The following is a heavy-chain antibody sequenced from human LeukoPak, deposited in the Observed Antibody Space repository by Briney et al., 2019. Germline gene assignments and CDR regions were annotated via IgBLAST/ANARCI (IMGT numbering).Heavy chain of an antibody. Sequence: SETLSLTCTVSGGSISGGSYYWSWIPQPAGRGLEWIGRIYTSGSTNYNPSLKSRVTIPVDTSKNQFSLKLSSVTAADTAVYYCARVEAVAGTDYWGEGTRVSVSS. CDR2: IYTSGST. CDR1: GGSISGGSYY. CDR3: ARVEAVAGTDY. V-gene: IGHV4-61*02. D-gene: IGHD6-19*01. J-gene: IGHJ4*02.